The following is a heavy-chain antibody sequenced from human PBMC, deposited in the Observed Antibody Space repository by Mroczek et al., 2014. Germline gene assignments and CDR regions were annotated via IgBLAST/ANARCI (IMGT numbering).Heavy chain of an antibody. CDR1: GYTFTSYD. Sequence: QVQLVQSGAEVKKPGASVKVSCKASGYTFTSYDINWVRQATGQGLEWMGWMNPNSGNTGYAQKFQGRVTMTRNTSISTAYMELSSLRSEDTAVYYCARDRIAAAGIGFDPWGQGTLVTVSS. CDR3: ARDRIAAAGIGFDP. J-gene: IGHJ5*02. V-gene: IGHV1-8*01. CDR2: MNPNSGNT. D-gene: IGHD6-13*01.